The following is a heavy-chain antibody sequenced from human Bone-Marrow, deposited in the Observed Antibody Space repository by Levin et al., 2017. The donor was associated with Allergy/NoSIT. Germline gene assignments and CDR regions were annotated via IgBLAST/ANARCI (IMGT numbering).Heavy chain of an antibody. J-gene: IGHJ4*02. Sequence: SETLSLTCAVSGYSISSGYYWGWIRQPPGKGLEWIGSMFHSGSTYYNPSLKSRVTISVDTSKNQFSLKLNSVTAADTAVYYCARVWWCSATTCLYYFDYWGQGTLVTVSS. CDR2: MFHSGST. D-gene: IGHD2-21*01. CDR1: GYSISSGYY. CDR3: ARVWWCSATTCLYYFDY. V-gene: IGHV4-38-2*01.